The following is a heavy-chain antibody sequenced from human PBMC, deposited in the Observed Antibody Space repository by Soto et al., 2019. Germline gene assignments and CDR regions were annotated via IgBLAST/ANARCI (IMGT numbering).Heavy chain of an antibody. V-gene: IGHV4-4*02. Sequence: SETLSLTCAVSGVSISSGNWWTWVRQSPQRGLEYIGEIFHDGTANYYPSFERRVAISVDTSKNQFSLKLASVTAADTAIYFCARLVYDTRLNYMYFDFWGQGTLVTVSS. J-gene: IGHJ4*02. CDR1: GVSISSGNW. CDR3: ARLVYDTRLNYMYFDF. CDR2: IFHDGTA. D-gene: IGHD3-10*01.